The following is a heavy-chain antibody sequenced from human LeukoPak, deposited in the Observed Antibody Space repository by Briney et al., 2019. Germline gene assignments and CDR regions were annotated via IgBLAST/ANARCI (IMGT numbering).Heavy chain of an antibody. CDR3: ARKTLKGGPQAFDI. CDR2: IYYSGST. CDR1: GGSISSGDYY. Sequence: SETLSLTCTVSGGSISSGDYYWSWIRQPPGKGLAWIGYIYYSGSTYYNPSLKSRVTISVDTSKNQFSLKLSSVTAADTAVYYCARKTLKGGPQAFDIWGQGTMVTVSS. D-gene: IGHD2-15*01. V-gene: IGHV4-30-4*01. J-gene: IGHJ3*02.